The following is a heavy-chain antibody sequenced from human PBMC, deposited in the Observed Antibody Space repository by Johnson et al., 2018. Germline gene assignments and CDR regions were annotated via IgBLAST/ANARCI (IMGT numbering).Heavy chain of an antibody. Sequence: EVQLVESGGGLVQPGGSLRLSCAASGFTVSDHHMDWVRQGPGKGLEWVGHTRNKAHSYTTEYAAPVKDRFTISRDDSKNSLYLQMNSLKTEDTAVYYCARARTPDTSGYYRHYHYYYMDGWGKGTTVTVSS. CDR1: GFTVSDHH. D-gene: IGHD3-22*01. J-gene: IGHJ6*03. CDR3: ARARTPDTSGYYRHYHYYYMDG. CDR2: TRNKAHSYTT. V-gene: IGHV3-72*01.